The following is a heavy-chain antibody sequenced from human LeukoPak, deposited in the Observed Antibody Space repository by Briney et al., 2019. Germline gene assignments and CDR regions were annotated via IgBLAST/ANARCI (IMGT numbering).Heavy chain of an antibody. CDR3: ARVSAFMVRGEGAPNDAFDI. CDR2: INPNSGGT. D-gene: IGHD3-10*01. V-gene: IGHV1-2*02. Sequence: ASVKVSCKASGYTFTGYYMHWVRQAPGQGLEWMGWINPNSGGTNYAQKFQGRVTMTRDTSISTAYMELSRLRSDDTAVYYCARVSAFMVRGEGAPNDAFDIWGQGTMVTVSS. CDR1: GYTFTGYY. J-gene: IGHJ3*02.